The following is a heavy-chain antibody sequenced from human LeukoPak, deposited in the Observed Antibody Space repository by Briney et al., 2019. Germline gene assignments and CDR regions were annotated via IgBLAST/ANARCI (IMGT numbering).Heavy chain of an antibody. D-gene: IGHD2-15*01. V-gene: IGHV4-59*01. Sequence: SETLSLTCTVSGGSISSYYWSWIRQPPGKGLEWIGYIYYSGSTNYNPSLKSRVTISVDTSKNQFSLKLGSVTAADTAVYYCARGPQTYCSGGRGRYYCHGMDVWGQGTTVTVSS. CDR3: ARGPQTYCSGGRGRYYCHGMDV. J-gene: IGHJ6*02. CDR1: GGSISSYY. CDR2: IYYSGST.